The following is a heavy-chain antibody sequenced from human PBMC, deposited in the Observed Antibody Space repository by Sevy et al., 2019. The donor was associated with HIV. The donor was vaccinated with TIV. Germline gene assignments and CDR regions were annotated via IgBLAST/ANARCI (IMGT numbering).Heavy chain of an antibody. CDR3: ARGFDDSSGYQYYYYGMDV. CDR1: GYTFTSYD. CDR2: MNPNSGNT. J-gene: IGHJ6*02. Sequence: ASVKVSCKASGYTFTSYDINWVRQATGQGLEWMGWMNPNSGNTGYAQKFQGRVTMTRNTSISTAYMELSSLRSEDTAVYYCARGFDDSSGYQYYYYGMDVWGQGTTVTVSS. V-gene: IGHV1-8*01. D-gene: IGHD3-22*01.